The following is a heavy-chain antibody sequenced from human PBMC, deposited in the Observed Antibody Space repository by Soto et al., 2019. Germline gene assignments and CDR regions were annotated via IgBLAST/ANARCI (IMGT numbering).Heavy chain of an antibody. CDR1: GITISNYP. D-gene: IGHD3-22*01. CDR3: VKDDGGYPSTAPH. CDR2: ISGSGDRT. Sequence: EVQLLESGGGSVQAGGSLRLSCVASGITISNYPMSWVRQAPGKGLDWVSGISGSGDRTYYADSAKGRFTISKDISKNSLSLQLDSLGVEDTAVYFCVKDDGGYPSTAPHWGQGTLVTVSS. V-gene: IGHV3-23*01. J-gene: IGHJ4*02.